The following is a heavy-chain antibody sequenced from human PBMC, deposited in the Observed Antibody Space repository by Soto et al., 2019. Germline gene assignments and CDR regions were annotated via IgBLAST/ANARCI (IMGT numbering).Heavy chain of an antibody. J-gene: IGHJ4*01. CDR2: IAGNDAGA. Sequence: EVQLLESGGGLVQPGGSLRLSCAASGFTFSSYAMSWVRQPPGQGLQWVSTIAGNDAGADFAESVRGRFTISRDNSKNTLYLQMDSLRGEDTAIYYCAKVSLSSSTWHLYHFDHWGHGTLVTVSS. CDR1: GFTFSSYA. D-gene: IGHD2-2*01. V-gene: IGHV3-23*01. CDR3: AKVSLSSSTWHLYHFDH.